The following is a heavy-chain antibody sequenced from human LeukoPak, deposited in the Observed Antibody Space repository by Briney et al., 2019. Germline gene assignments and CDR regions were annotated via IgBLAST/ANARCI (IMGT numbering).Heavy chain of an antibody. J-gene: IGHJ4*02. CDR2: VFYSGPT. V-gene: IGHV4-59*01. Sequence: LETLSLTCTVSGDSIDSYYGSWIRQPPGEGLRWIGYVFYSGPTNYDASLKSRVAISVDRSKNQFSLKLTSVSAADTAVYYCAGRSARYFDSWGQGTPVTVSS. D-gene: IGHD1-26*01. CDR3: AGRSARYFDS. CDR1: GDSIDSYY.